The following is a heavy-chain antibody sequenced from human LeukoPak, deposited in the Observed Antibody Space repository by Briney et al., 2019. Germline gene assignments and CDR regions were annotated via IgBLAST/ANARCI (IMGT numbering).Heavy chain of an antibody. CDR1: GSSINSAYY. Sequence: SETLSLTCTVSGSSINSAYYWGWIRQPPGKGLEWIGTIYPSGSTYYNPSLKSRVTISVDTSKNQFSLKLSSVTAADTAVYYCARARQRTAARHVWFDPWGQGTLVTVSS. V-gene: IGHV4-38-2*02. CDR2: IYPSGST. D-gene: IGHD6-6*01. CDR3: ARARQRTAARHVWFDP. J-gene: IGHJ5*02.